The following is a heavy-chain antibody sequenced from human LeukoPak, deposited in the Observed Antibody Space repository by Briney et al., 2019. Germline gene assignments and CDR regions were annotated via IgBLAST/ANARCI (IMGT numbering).Heavy chain of an antibody. CDR3: ARDYEALSSGLNWFAP. D-gene: IGHD6-19*01. CDR1: GFTIRNYW. CDR2: IYVDATST. J-gene: IGHJ5*02. V-gene: IGHV3-74*01. Sequence: GGSLRLSCEASGFTIRNYWTHWIRQVPGKGPVWVARIYVDATSTNYADSVKGRFTISRDNAKNIVYLQMDNLRRDDTGVYYCARDYEALSSGLNWFAPWGQGTLVTVSS.